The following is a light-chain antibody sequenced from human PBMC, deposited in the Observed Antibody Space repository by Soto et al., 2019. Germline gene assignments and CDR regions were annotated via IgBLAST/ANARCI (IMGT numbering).Light chain of an antibody. Sequence: DIQMTQSPPSLSASVGDRVIITCRTSQSIDNYLNWYQQKPGKAPKLLLYAASTLQSGVPSRFSASGSETDFTLTISSLQPEDFATYCCQQSYTTLFTFGPGTKVDLK. CDR2: AAS. J-gene: IGKJ3*01. V-gene: IGKV1-39*01. CDR1: QSIDNY. CDR3: QQSYTTLFT.